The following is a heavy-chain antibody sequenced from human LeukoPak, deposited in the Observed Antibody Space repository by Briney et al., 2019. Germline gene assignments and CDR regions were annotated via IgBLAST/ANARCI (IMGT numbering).Heavy chain of an antibody. J-gene: IGHJ4*02. CDR3: ASRAVAGTRVWYFDY. D-gene: IGHD6-19*01. V-gene: IGHV4-34*01. CDR1: GGSISSYY. Sequence: SETLSLTCTVSGGSISSYYWSWIRQPPGKGLEWIGEINHSGSTNYNPSLKSRVTISVDTSKNQFSLKLSSVTAADTAVYYCASRAVAGTRVWYFDYWGQGTLVTVSS. CDR2: INHSGST.